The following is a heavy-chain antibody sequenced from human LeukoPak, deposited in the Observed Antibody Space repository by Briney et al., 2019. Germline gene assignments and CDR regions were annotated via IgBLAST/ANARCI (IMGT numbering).Heavy chain of an antibody. Sequence: SETLSLTCTVSGGSISSYYWSWIWQPPGKGLEWRGYIYYSGSTNYNPAPKSRVTISVDTSKNQFSLKLSSVTAADTAVYYCARDPYYYYGMDLWGQGTTVTVSS. V-gene: IGHV4-59*01. CDR1: GGSISSYY. J-gene: IGHJ6*02. CDR2: IYYSGST. CDR3: ARDPYYYYGMDL.